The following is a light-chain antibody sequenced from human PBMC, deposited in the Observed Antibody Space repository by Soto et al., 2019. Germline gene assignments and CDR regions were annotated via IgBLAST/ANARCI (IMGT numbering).Light chain of an antibody. J-gene: IGKJ5*01. V-gene: IGKV3-15*01. CDR3: QQSHSTPIT. Sequence: EIVMTQSPATLSVSPGERATLSCRASQSVSSNLAWYQQKPGQAPRLLIYGASSRATGIPARFSGSGSGTEFTLTISSLQSEDFATYYCQQSHSTPITFGQGTRLEIK. CDR2: GAS. CDR1: QSVSSN.